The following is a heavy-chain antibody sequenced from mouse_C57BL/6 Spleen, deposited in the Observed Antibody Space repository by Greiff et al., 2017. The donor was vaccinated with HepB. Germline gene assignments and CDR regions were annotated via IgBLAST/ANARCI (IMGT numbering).Heavy chain of an antibody. CDR3: ARGGDYYGSSHYFDY. D-gene: IGHD1-1*01. CDR1: GYAFSSSW. V-gene: IGHV1-82*01. Sequence: QVQLQQSGPELVKPGASVKISCKASGYAFSSSWMNWVKQRPGKGLEWIGRIYPGDGDTNYNGKFKGKATLTADKSSSTAYMQLSSLTSEDSAVYFCARGGDYYGSSHYFDYWGQGTTLTVSS. CDR2: IYPGDGDT. J-gene: IGHJ2*01.